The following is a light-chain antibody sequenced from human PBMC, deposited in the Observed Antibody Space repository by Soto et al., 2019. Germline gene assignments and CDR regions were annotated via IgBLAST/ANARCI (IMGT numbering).Light chain of an antibody. Sequence: QSALTQPASVSGSPGQSITISCTGTSSDVGGYSYVSWYQQHPGKAPKLMIYDVSNRPSGVSNRFSGSKSGNTASLTISGLQAEDEADYYCSSYTSISTLERVVFGGGTKVTVL. CDR2: DVS. CDR1: SSDVGGYSY. V-gene: IGLV2-14*01. J-gene: IGLJ2*01. CDR3: SSYTSISTLERVV.